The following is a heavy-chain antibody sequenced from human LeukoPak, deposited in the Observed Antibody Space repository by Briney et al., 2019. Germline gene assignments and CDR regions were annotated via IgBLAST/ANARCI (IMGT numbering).Heavy chain of an antibody. J-gene: IGHJ4*02. CDR2: INHSGST. CDR3: ARLLTMVRGVMADY. V-gene: IGHV4-34*01. CDR1: GGSFSGYY. D-gene: IGHD3-10*01. Sequence: SETLSLTCAVYGGSFSGYYWSWIRQPPGKGLEWIGEINHSGSTNYNPSLKSRVTISVDTSKNRFSLKLSSVTAAGTAVYYCARLLTMVRGVMADYWGQGTLVTVSS.